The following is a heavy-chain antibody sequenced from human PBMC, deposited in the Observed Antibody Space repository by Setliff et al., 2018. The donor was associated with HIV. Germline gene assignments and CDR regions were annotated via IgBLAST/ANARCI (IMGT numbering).Heavy chain of an antibody. CDR2: IDYSGSS. Sequence: SETLSLTCTVSGGSISSYYWGWIRQPPGKELEWIGSIDYSGSSHYNPSLKSRVTISVDTSKNKFSLKLSSVTAADTAVYYCARRVPPKALYYYYYYMDVWGKGTTVTVSS. J-gene: IGHJ6*03. CDR1: GGSISSYY. V-gene: IGHV4-39*01. D-gene: IGHD3-10*01. CDR3: ARRVPPKALYYYYYYMDV.